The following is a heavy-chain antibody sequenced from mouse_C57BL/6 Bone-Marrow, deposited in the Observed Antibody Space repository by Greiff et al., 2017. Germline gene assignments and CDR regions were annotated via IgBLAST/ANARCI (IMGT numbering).Heavy chain of an antibody. J-gene: IGHJ3*01. D-gene: IGHD1-1*01. Sequence: EVHLVESGGGLVKPGGSLKLSCAASGFTFSSYAMSWVRQTPEKRLEWVATISDGGSYTYYPDNVKGRFTISRDNAKNNLYLQMSHLKSEDTAMYYCARERVITTVVATPAWFAYWGQGTLVTVSA. CDR3: ARERVITTVVATPAWFAY. V-gene: IGHV5-4*01. CDR2: ISDGGSYT. CDR1: GFTFSSYA.